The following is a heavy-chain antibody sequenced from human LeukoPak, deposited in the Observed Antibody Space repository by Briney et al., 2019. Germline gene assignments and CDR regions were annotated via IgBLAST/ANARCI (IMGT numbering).Heavy chain of an antibody. CDR1: GASISSYY. V-gene: IGHV4-4*07. CDR2: IYTSGST. J-gene: IGHJ4*02. CDR3: ARDYYDSTTYYSPFDY. Sequence: SETLPLTCTVSGASISSYYWSWIRQPAGKGLEWIGRIYTSGSTNYNPSLKSRVTMSIDTSKNQFSLKLNSVTAADTAVYYCARDYYDSTTYYSPFDYWGQGTLVTVSS. D-gene: IGHD3-22*01.